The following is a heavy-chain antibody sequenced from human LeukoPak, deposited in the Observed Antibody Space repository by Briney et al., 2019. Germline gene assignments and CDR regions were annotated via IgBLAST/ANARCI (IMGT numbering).Heavy chain of an antibody. CDR3: ARGGGSFPRGDYYMDV. V-gene: IGHV1-2*02. J-gene: IGHJ6*03. CDR2: INPNSGGT. D-gene: IGHD1-26*01. Sequence: ASVKVSCKASGYTFTGYYMHWVRQAPRQGLEWMGWINPNSGGTNYAQKFQGRVTMTRDTSISTAYMELSRLRSDDTAVYYCARGGGSFPRGDYYMDVWGKGTTVTVSS. CDR1: GYTFTGYY.